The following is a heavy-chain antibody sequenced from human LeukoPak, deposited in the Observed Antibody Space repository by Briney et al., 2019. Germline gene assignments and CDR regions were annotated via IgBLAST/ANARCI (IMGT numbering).Heavy chain of an antibody. CDR1: GFCLHTYT. D-gene: IGHD6-25*01. CDR3: ARDGTPNYSSGWVYMDV. J-gene: IGHJ6*03. V-gene: IGHV3-21*01. CDR2: IRIDSTYI. Sequence: GGSLRLSCAASGFCLHTYTTNWVSQARGGGLGWVSSIRIDSTYIYYADSLKGRFTISRDNAKNSLYLQMNSLRVEDTAVYYCARDGTPNYSSGWVYMDVWGEGTTVTISS.